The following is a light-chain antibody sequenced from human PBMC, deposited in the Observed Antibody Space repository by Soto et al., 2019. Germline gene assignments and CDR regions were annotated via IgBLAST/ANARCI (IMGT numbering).Light chain of an antibody. CDR2: EVT. V-gene: IGLV2-14*01. J-gene: IGLJ1*01. CDR1: SSDVGGYKY. CDR3: ASYAARSTLGV. Sequence: ALTXPASVSGSPGQSITISCTGTSSDVGGYKYVSWYQHHPGKAPKLIIFEVTNRPSGVSNRFSGSKSGNTASLTISGLQAEDEADYYCASYAARSTLGVFGTGTKVTVL.